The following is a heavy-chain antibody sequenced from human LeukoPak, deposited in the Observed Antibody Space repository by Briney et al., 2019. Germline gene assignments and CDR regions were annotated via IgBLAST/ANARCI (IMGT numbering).Heavy chain of an antibody. CDR2: INTDGSST. D-gene: IGHD6-6*01. CDR1: GFTFSSYW. J-gene: IGHJ6*03. V-gene: IGHV3-74*01. CDR3: ARARAARPPALYYYYYMDV. Sequence: PGGSLRLSCAASGFTFSSYWMHWVRQAPGKGLVWVSRINTDGSSTSYADSVKGRFTISRDNAKNTLYLQMNSMRAEDTAVYYCARARAARPPALYYYYYMDVWGKGTTVTVSS.